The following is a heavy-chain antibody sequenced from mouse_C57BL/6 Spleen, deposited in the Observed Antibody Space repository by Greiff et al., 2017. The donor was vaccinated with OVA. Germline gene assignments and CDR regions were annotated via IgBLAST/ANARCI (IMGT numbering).Heavy chain of an antibody. CDR3: ARLYYYGSSRYGYFDV. Sequence: VQLQQPGAELVKPGASVKMSCKASGYTFTSYWITWVKQRPGQGLEWIGDIYPGSGSTNYNEKFKSKATLTVDTSSSTAYMQLSSLTSEDSAVYYCARLYYYGSSRYGYFDVWGTGTTVTVSS. CDR2: IYPGSGST. J-gene: IGHJ1*03. V-gene: IGHV1-55*01. CDR1: GYTFTSYW. D-gene: IGHD1-1*01.